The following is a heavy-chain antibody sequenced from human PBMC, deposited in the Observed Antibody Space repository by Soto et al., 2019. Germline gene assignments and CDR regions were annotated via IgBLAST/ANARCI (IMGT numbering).Heavy chain of an antibody. Sequence: GGSLRLSCAASGFTFSSYGMHWVRQAPGKGLEWVAVISYDGSNKYYADSVKGRFTISRDNSKNTLYLQMNSLRAEDTAVYYCAKDLFSYYYDSSVGYWGQGTLVTVSS. CDR1: GFTFSSYG. J-gene: IGHJ4*02. D-gene: IGHD3-22*01. V-gene: IGHV3-30*18. CDR2: ISYDGSNK. CDR3: AKDLFSYYYDSSVGY.